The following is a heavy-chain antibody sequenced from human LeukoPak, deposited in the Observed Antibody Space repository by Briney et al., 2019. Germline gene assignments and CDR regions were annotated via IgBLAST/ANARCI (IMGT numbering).Heavy chain of an antibody. Sequence: SQTLSLTCTVSGGSISSGGYYWSWIRQHPGEGPEWIGYIYYSGSTYYNPSLKSRVTISVDTSKNQFSLKLSSVTAADTAVYYCARGATKDCWFDPWGQGTLVTVSS. CDR1: GGSISSGGYY. D-gene: IGHD1-26*01. J-gene: IGHJ5*02. V-gene: IGHV4-31*03. CDR3: ARGATKDCWFDP. CDR2: IYYSGST.